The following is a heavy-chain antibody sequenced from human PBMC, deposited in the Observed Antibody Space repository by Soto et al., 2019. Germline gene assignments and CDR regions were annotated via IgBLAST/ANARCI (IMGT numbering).Heavy chain of an antibody. D-gene: IGHD3-10*01. J-gene: IGHJ6*04. CDR1: GFTFSGSA. V-gene: IGHV3-73*01. CDR2: IRSKANSYAT. CDR3: TSPPILLWFGEPSAKDV. Sequence: GGSLRLSCAASGFTFSGSAMHWVRQAFGKGLEWVGRIRSKANSYATAYAASVKGRFTISRDDSKNTAYLQMNSLKTEDTAVYYCTSPPILLWFGEPSAKDVWCKGTTVTVSS.